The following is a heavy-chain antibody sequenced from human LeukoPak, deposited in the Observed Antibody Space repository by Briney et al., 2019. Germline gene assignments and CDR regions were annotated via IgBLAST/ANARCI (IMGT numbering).Heavy chain of an antibody. CDR1: GGSISSGGYY. J-gene: IGHJ4*02. Sequence: SQTLSLTCTVSGGSISSGGYYWSWIRQHPGKGLEWIGYIYYSGTTYYNPSLKSRVTMSVDTSKNQFSLKLSSVTAADTAVYYCARDGSYGSGSYYFDYWGQGTLVTVSS. V-gene: IGHV4-31*03. CDR3: ARDGSYGSGSYYFDY. CDR2: IYYSGTT. D-gene: IGHD3-10*01.